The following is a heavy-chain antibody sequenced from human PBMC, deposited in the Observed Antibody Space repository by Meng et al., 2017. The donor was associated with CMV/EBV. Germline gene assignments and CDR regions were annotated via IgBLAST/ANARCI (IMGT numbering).Heavy chain of an antibody. V-gene: IGHV1-69*05. J-gene: IGHJ6*02. CDR3: ARTYYDFWSGYYTAYYYGMDV. Sequence: SVKVSCKASGGTFSRYAISWVRQAPGQGLEWMGGIIPIFGTANYAQKFQGRVTITTDESTSTAYMELSSLRSEDTAVYYCARTYYDFWSGYYTAYYYGMDVWGQGTTVTVSS. CDR1: GGTFSRYA. CDR2: IIPIFGTA. D-gene: IGHD3-3*01.